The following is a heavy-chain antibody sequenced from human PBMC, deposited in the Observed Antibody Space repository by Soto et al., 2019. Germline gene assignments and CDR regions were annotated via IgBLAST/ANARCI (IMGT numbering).Heavy chain of an antibody. CDR2: MNPNSGNT. CDR1: GYTFTSYD. J-gene: IGHJ6*02. CDR3: ARARYYYDSSGYSPYYYYGMDV. D-gene: IGHD3-22*01. V-gene: IGHV1-8*01. Sequence: ASVKVSCKASGYTFTSYDINWVRQATGQGLEWMGWMNPNSGNTGYAQKFQGRVTMTRNTSISTAYMELSSLRSEDTAVYCCARARYYYDSSGYSPYYYYGMDVWGQGTTVTVSS.